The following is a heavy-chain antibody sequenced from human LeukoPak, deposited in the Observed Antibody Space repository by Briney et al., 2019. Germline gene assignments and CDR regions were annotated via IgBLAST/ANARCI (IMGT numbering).Heavy chain of an antibody. D-gene: IGHD5-12*01. J-gene: IGHJ4*02. CDR3: VKEVVATIPPL. CDR2: IDVKGTRT. CDR1: GFILSNCA. Sequence: PGGSLRLSCAASGFILSNCAMTWVRQAPGEGLQWVSGIDVKGTRTYYADSVKGRFTISRDNSKNTLFLQMNSLRAEDTAVYYCVKEVVATIPPLWGQGTLVTVSS. V-gene: IGHV3-23*01.